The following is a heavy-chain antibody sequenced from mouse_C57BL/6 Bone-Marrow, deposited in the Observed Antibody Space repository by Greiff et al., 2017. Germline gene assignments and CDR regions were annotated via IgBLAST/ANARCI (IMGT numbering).Heavy chain of an antibody. Sequence: EVKVVESGGDLVKPGGSLKLSCAASGFTFSSYGMSWVRQTPDKRLEWVATISSGGSYTYYPDSVKGRFAISRDNAKNTLYLQMSRLKSEDTAMYYCARRTCDYGGQGTLVTVSA. CDR2: ISSGGSYT. CDR1: GFTFSSYG. J-gene: IGHJ3*01. CDR3: ARRTCDY. V-gene: IGHV5-6*02.